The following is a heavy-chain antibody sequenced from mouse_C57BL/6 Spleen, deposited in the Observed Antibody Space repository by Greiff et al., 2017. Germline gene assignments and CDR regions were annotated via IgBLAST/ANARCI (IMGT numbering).Heavy chain of an antibody. J-gene: IGHJ4*01. CDR2: IYPGSGST. CDR1: GYTFTSYW. D-gene: IGHD3-2*02. CDR3: AIDSSGYDYAMDY. Sequence: QVQLKESGAELVKPGASVKMSCKASGYTFTSYWITWVKQRPGQGLEWIGDIYPGSGSTNYNEKFKSKATLTVDTSSSTAYMQLSSLTSEDSAVYYCAIDSSGYDYAMDYWGQGTSVTVSS. V-gene: IGHV1-55*01.